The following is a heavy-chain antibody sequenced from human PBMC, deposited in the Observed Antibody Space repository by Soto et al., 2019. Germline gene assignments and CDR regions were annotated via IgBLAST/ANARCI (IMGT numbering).Heavy chain of an antibody. Sequence: GASVKVSCKASGGTFSSYAISWVRQAPGQGLEWMGGIIPIFGTANYAQKFQGRVTITADESTSTAYMELSSLRSEDTAVYYCAGIVAGTREWNYYYYGMDVWGQGTTVTVSS. CDR2: IIPIFGTA. V-gene: IGHV1-69*13. CDR3: AGIVAGTREWNYYYYGMDV. CDR1: GGTFSSYA. J-gene: IGHJ6*02. D-gene: IGHD6-13*01.